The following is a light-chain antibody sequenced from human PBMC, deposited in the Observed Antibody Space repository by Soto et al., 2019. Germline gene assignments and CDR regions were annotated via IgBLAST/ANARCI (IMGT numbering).Light chain of an antibody. CDR2: VNSDGSH. V-gene: IGLV4-69*01. CDR3: QTWGTAIQGV. CDR1: RGHSGYA. Sequence: QSVLTQSPSASASLGGSVKLTCTLSRGHSGYAIAWHQQQPEKGPRYLMKVNSDGSHTRGDGIPDRFSGSSSGAEHYLTISSLQSEDEADYYCQTWGTAIQGVFGGGTKLTVL. J-gene: IGLJ2*01.